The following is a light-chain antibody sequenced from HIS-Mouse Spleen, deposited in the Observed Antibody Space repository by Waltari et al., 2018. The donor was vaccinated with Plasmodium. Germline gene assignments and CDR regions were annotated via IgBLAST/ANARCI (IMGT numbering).Light chain of an antibody. V-gene: IGLV6-57*04. CDR3: ESYDSSNVV. Sequence: NFMLTQPHSVSESPGKTVTISCTRSSGSIASNCVQWHQQRPGSAPTAVIYEDDQSPSWCPDRFAGSIDSSSNSASRTIAGLKTEDEAGYYCESYDSSNVVFGGGTKLTVL. CDR1: SGSIASNC. J-gene: IGLJ2*01. CDR2: EDD.